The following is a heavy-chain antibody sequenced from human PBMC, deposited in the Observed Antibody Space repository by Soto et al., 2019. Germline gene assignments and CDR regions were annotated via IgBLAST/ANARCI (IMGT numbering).Heavy chain of an antibody. D-gene: IGHD1-26*01. CDR3: AREIVGAISRSDALDT. V-gene: IGHV1-46*01. CDR1: VFIITNYH. Sequence: XSVKGSCKASVFIITNYHMHFVRQAPGQGLEWMGVITPLGGATTYAQKFQGRVTMTADMSTSNVHMDLSSLRSDDTAVYYCAREIVGAISRSDALDTWGQGTMATVSS. J-gene: IGHJ3*02. CDR2: ITPLGGAT.